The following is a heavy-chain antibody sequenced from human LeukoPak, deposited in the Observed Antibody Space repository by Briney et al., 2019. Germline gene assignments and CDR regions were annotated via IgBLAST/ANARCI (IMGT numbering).Heavy chain of an antibody. Sequence: PGGSLRLSCAASGFTFSSYSMNWVRQAPGKGLEWVSSISSSSSYIYYADSVKGRFTISRDNAKNSLYLQMNSLRVEDTAVYYCARDKIAAAGTCDYWGQGTLVTVSS. CDR1: GFTFSSYS. CDR2: ISSSSSYI. CDR3: ARDKIAAAGTCDY. V-gene: IGHV3-21*01. J-gene: IGHJ4*02. D-gene: IGHD6-13*01.